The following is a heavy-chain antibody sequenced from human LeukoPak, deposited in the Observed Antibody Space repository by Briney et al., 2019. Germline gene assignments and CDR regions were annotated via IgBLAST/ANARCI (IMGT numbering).Heavy chain of an antibody. J-gene: IGHJ4*02. CDR2: ISSNGGST. D-gene: IGHD3-16*01. Sequence: QPGGSLRLSCAASGFTFSSYAMHWVRQAPGKGLEYVSAISSNGGSTFYANSVKGRFTISRDNSKNTLYLQMGSLRAEDMAVYYCARGDYDYVWGRSYYFDYWGQGTLVTVSS. CDR3: ARGDYDYVWGRSYYFDY. CDR1: GFTFSSYA. V-gene: IGHV3-64*01.